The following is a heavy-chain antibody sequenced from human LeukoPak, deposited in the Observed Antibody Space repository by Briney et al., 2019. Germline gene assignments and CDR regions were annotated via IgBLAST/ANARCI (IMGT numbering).Heavy chain of an antibody. Sequence: PGRSLRLSCTVSGFTFGDYAMSWVRQAPGKGLEWVGFIRSKAYGGTTEYAASVKGRFTISRDDFKSIAYLQMNSLKTEDTAVYYCTRADYYDSSGYYYWGQGTLVTVSS. J-gene: IGHJ4*02. D-gene: IGHD3-22*01. CDR3: TRADYYDSSGYYY. V-gene: IGHV3-49*04. CDR2: IRSKAYGGTT. CDR1: GFTFGDYA.